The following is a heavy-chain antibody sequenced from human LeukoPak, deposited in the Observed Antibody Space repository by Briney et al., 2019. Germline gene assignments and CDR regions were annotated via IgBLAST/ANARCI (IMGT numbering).Heavy chain of an antibody. CDR3: AREQVVVGRGYYGMDV. V-gene: IGHV3-66*01. D-gene: IGHD2-2*01. Sequence: GGSLRLSCAASGFTVSSNYMNWVRQAPGKGLEWVSVMYSGGSTFYGDSVKGRFTISRDNSMNTLYLQMNSLRVDDTAVYYCAREQVVVGRGYYGMDVWGQGTTVTVSS. CDR2: MYSGGST. CDR1: GFTVSSNY. J-gene: IGHJ6*02.